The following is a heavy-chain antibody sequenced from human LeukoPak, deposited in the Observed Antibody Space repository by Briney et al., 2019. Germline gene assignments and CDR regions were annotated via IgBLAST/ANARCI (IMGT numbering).Heavy chain of an antibody. J-gene: IGHJ6*02. D-gene: IGHD3-3*01. CDR2: INSDDSRT. V-gene: IGHV3-74*01. Sequence: GGSLRLSCAASGFTFSAFWMHWVRQAPGKGLVWVSRINSDDSRTTYADSVKGRFTISRDNAKNTLYLQMNSLRAEDTAVYYCASSDNSFGYNYYGMDVWGQGTTVTVSS. CDR3: ASSDNSFGYNYYGMDV. CDR1: GFTFSAFW.